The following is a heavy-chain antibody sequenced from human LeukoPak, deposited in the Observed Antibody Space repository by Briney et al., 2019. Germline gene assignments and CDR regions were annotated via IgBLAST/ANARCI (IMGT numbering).Heavy chain of an antibody. J-gene: IGHJ4*02. CDR2: IYYSGST. Sequence: SSETLSLTCTVSGGSISSYYWSWIRQPPGKGLEWIGYIYYSGSTNYNPSLKSRVTISVDTSKNQFSLRLSSVTAADTAVYYCARELDFWSGYSYFDYWGQGTLVTASS. V-gene: IGHV4-59*01. CDR1: GGSISSYY. CDR3: ARELDFWSGYSYFDY. D-gene: IGHD3-3*01.